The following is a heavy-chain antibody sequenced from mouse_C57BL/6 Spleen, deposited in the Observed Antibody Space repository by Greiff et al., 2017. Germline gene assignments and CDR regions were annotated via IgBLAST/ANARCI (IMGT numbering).Heavy chain of an antibody. Sequence: VKLMESGPGLVAPSQSLSITCTVSGFSLTSYAISWVRQPPGKGLEWLGVIWTGGGTNYNSALKSRLSISKDNSKSQVFLKMNSLQTDDTARYYCARETDSSDYGSSHFDYWGQGTTLTVSS. CDR1: GFSLTSYA. CDR3: ARETDSSDYGSSHFDY. D-gene: IGHD1-1*01. V-gene: IGHV2-9-1*01. CDR2: IWTGGGT. J-gene: IGHJ2*01.